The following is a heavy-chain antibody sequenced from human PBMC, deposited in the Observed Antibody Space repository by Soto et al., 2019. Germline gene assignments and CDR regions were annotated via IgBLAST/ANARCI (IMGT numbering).Heavy chain of an antibody. D-gene: IGHD6-13*01. CDR2: IDPSDSYT. Sequence: GEFLKISCKGSGYSFTSYWISWVRQMPGKGLEWMGRIDPSDSYTNYSPSFQGHVTISADKSISTAYLQWSSLKASDTAMYYCARREYSSSWYSFGMDVWGQGTTVTVSS. CDR3: ARREYSSSWYSFGMDV. J-gene: IGHJ6*02. CDR1: GYSFTSYW. V-gene: IGHV5-10-1*01.